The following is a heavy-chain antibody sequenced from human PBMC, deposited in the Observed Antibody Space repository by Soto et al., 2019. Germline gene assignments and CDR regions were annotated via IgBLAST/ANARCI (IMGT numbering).Heavy chain of an antibody. J-gene: IGHJ6*02. CDR2: IYYSGST. D-gene: IGHD5-12*01. Sequence: QVQLQESGPGLVKPSQTLSLTCTVSGGSISSGDYYWSWIRQPPGKGLEWIGYIYYSGSTYYNPSLKSRVTISVDTSKNQFSLKLSSVTAADTAVYYCARDYYSGYDLPWPYYYYYGMDVWGQGTTVTVSS. CDR3: ARDYYSGYDLPWPYYYYYGMDV. V-gene: IGHV4-30-4*01. CDR1: GGSISSGDYY.